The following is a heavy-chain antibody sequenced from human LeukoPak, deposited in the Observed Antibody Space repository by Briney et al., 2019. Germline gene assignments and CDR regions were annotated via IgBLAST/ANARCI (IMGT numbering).Heavy chain of an antibody. Sequence: GRSLRLSCAASGFTFSSYGMHWVRQAPGKGLEWVAVISYDGGNSYYADSVKGRFTISRDNSKHTLFLQMNSLRPEDTAVYYCARGSAVTPNLFDYWGQGTLVTVSS. CDR3: ARGSAVTPNLFDY. CDR2: ISYDGGNS. CDR1: GFTFSSYG. D-gene: IGHD4-17*01. V-gene: IGHV3-30*03. J-gene: IGHJ4*02.